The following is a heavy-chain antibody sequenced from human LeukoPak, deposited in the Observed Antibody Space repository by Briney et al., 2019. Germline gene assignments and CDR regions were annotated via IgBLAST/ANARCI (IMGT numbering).Heavy chain of an antibody. Sequence: SETLSLTCTVSGGSISSYYWRWIRQPPGKALEWIGYIYYSGSTNYNPSLKSRVTISVDTSKNQFSLKLSSVTAADTAVYYCARGGYIDAFDIWGQGTMVTVSS. CDR3: ARGGYIDAFDI. CDR2: IYYSGST. D-gene: IGHD5-12*01. CDR1: GGSISSYY. V-gene: IGHV4-59*08. J-gene: IGHJ3*02.